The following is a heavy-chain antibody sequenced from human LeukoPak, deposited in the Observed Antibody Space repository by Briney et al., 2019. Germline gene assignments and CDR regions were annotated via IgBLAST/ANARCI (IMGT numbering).Heavy chain of an antibody. CDR3: ARDGSSTRNYYYYYMDV. D-gene: IGHD2-2*01. CDR2: ISYDGSNK. J-gene: IGHJ6*03. V-gene: IGHV3-30*04. CDR1: RLTVYISA. Sequence: AACRLTVYISAVAGACKEQGKGLEWVAVISYDGSNKYYADSVKGRFTISRDNSKNTLYLQMNSLRAEDTAVYYCARDGSSTRNYYYYYMDVWGKGTTVTVSS.